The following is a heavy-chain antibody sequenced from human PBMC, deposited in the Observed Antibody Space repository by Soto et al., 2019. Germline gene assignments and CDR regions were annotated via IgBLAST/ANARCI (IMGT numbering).Heavy chain of an antibody. J-gene: IGHJ5*02. CDR2: ISLYSDGT. V-gene: IGHV1-18*01. CDR1: GYTFSNYG. D-gene: IGHD2-2*01. Sequence: ASVKVSCKTSGYTFSNYGITWVRQAPGQPLEWLGWISLYSDGTNYAQKFQGRVSTTTDTSTTTAYMELRSLRSDDTAVYYCARVVPGAEAWFGPWGQGTQVTVSS. CDR3: ARVVPGAEAWFGP.